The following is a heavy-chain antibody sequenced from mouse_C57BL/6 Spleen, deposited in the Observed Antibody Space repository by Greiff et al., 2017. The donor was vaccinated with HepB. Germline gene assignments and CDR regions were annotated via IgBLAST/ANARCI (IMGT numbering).Heavy chain of an antibody. Sequence: QVHVKQSGAELARPGASVKLSCKASGYTFTSYGISWVKQRTGQGLEWIGEIYPRSGNTYYNEKFKGKATLTADKSSSTAYMELRSLTSEDSAVYFCARGEDYDYDRFAYWGQGTLVTVSA. CDR1: GYTFTSYG. CDR3: ARGEDYDYDRFAY. D-gene: IGHD2-4*01. J-gene: IGHJ3*01. CDR2: IYPRSGNT. V-gene: IGHV1-81*01.